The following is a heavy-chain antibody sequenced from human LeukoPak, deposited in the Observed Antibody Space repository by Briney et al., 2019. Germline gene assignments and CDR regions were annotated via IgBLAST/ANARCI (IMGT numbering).Heavy chain of an antibody. Sequence: GASVKVSCKASGYTFTSYYIHWVRQAPGQGLEWMGVINPSGGGTSYAQKFQGRVNMTRDTSTSTVYMDLRSLRSEDTAVYFCARDMLAVPSNWFDPWGQGTLVTVSS. D-gene: IGHD2-8*01. J-gene: IGHJ5*02. V-gene: IGHV1-46*01. CDR3: ARDMLAVPSNWFDP. CDR1: GYTFTSYY. CDR2: INPSGGGT.